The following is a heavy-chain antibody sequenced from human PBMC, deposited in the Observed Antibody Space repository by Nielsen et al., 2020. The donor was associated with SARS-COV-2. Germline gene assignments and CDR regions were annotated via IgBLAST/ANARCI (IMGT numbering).Heavy chain of an antibody. D-gene: IGHD3-3*01. Sequence: SETLSLTCTVSGGSISSGDYYWSWIRQPPGKGLEWIGYIYYSGSTYYNPSLKSRVTISLDTSKNQFSLKLSSVTAADTALYYCARERVGGITIFGVVTRYGMDVWGQGTTVTVSS. CDR1: GGSISSGDYY. V-gene: IGHV4-30-4*01. CDR2: IYYSGST. CDR3: ARERVGGITIFGVVTRYGMDV. J-gene: IGHJ6*02.